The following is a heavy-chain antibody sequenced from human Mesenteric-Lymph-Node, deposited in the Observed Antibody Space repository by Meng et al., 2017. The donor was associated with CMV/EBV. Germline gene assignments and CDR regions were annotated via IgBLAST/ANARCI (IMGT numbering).Heavy chain of an antibody. CDR2: IIQDGSEK. CDR3: ARDFPHDRSGYNAFDI. D-gene: IGHD3-22*01. Sequence: GESLKISCAASGFTFSSYAMHWVRQTPGKGLEWVANIIQDGSEKHYLDSVRGRFTISRDNAKDSLYLQMNSLRVEDTAVYYCARDFPHDRSGYNAFDIWGQGTEVTV. J-gene: IGHJ3*02. CDR1: GFTFSSYA. V-gene: IGHV3-7*01.